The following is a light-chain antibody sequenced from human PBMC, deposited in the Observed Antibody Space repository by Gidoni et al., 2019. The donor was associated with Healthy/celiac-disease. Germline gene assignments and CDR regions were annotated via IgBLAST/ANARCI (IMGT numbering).Light chain of an antibody. V-gene: IGLV3-21*02. J-gene: IGLJ2*01. CDR3: QVWDSSSDRVV. Sequence: SYVMTQPPSVSVAPGQTARITCGGNNLGSKSVHWYQQKPGQAPVLVVYDASDRPSGIPERFSGSNSGNTATLTISRVEAGDEADYYCQVWDSSSDRVVFGGGTKLTVL. CDR1: NLGSKS. CDR2: DAS.